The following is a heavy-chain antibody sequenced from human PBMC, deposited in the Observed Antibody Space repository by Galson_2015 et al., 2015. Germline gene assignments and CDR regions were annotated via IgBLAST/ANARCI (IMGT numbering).Heavy chain of an antibody. V-gene: IGHV3-21*01. D-gene: IGHD4-17*01. CDR2: TSSSSSYI. CDR3: ARAAYVGYGDPVRPRDP. Sequence: SLRLSCAASGFTFSSYSMNWVRQAPGKGLEWVSSTSSSSSYIYYADSVKGRFTISRDNAKNSLYLQMNSLRAEGTAVYYCARAAYVGYGDPVRPRDPWGQGILVTVSS. J-gene: IGHJ5*02. CDR1: GFTFSSYS.